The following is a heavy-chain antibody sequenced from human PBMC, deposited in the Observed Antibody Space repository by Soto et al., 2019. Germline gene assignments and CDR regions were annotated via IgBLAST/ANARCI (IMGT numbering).Heavy chain of an antibody. V-gene: IGHV4-30-2*01. CDR2: IYHSGST. J-gene: IGHJ5*02. CDR1: GGSISSGGYS. D-gene: IGHD2-21*01. CDR3: AGVRGPFCGGECYPPTPNWFDP. Sequence: QLRLQESGSGLVKPSQTLSLTCTVSGGSISSGGYSWSWIRQPPGKGLEWIGSIYHSGSTYYNPSLKSRVTISVDRSKNQFSLNLSSVTAADSAVYYCAGVRGPFCGGECYPPTPNWFDPWGQGTLVTVSS.